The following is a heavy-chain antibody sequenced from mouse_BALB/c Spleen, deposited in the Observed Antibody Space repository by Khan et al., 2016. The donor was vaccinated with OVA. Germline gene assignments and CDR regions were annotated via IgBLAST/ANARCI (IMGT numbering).Heavy chain of an antibody. Sequence: EVELVESGGGLVRPGGSLKLSCAASGFSFTSYTMSWVRQTPEKRLEWVATISSGSTYTYYPDSVKDRFTISRDNAKNTLYLQMSSLKSEDTAMYDCTRDGNYAHWYFDVWGAGTTVTVAS. D-gene: IGHD2-1*01. CDR3: TRDGNYAHWYFDV. J-gene: IGHJ1*01. CDR2: ISSGSTYT. V-gene: IGHV5-6-4*01. CDR1: GFSFTSYT.